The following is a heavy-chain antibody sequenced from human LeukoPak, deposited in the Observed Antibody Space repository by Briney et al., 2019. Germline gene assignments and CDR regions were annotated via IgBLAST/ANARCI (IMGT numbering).Heavy chain of an antibody. CDR3: ASGQYYDLWSGYYVD. J-gene: IGHJ4*02. Sequence: SGTLSLTCAVSGGSISSSNWWSLVRQPPGKGLEWIGEIYHSGSTNYNPSLESRVTISVDTSKNHFSLKLSSVTAADTAVYYCASGQYYDLWSGYYVDWGQGTLVTVSA. V-gene: IGHV4-4*02. CDR2: IYHSGST. CDR1: GGSISSSNW. D-gene: IGHD3-3*01.